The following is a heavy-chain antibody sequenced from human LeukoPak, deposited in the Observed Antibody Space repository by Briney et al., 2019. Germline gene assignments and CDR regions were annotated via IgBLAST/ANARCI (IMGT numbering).Heavy chain of an antibody. V-gene: IGHV3-23*01. Sequence: PGGSLRLSCTASGFTFGDYAMSWVRQAPGKGLEWVSTISGSGGSTYYADSVKGRFTISRDNSKNTLYLQMNSLRAEDTAVYYCAMWLLSFDYWGQGTLVTVSS. D-gene: IGHD3-22*01. CDR2: ISGSGGST. J-gene: IGHJ4*02. CDR3: AMWLLSFDY. CDR1: GFTFGDYA.